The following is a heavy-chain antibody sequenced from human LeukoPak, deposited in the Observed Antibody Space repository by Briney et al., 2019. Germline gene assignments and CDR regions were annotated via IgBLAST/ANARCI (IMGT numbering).Heavy chain of an antibody. CDR3: ARGAGVPAAIHLDY. CDR1: GFTFSSYS. Sequence: PGGSLRLSCAASGFTFSSYSMNWVRQAPGKGLEWVSSISSSSSYIYYADSVRGRFTISRDNAKNSLYLQMNSLRADDTAVYYCARGAGVPAAIHLDYWGQGTLVTVSS. V-gene: IGHV3-21*01. D-gene: IGHD2-2*02. J-gene: IGHJ4*02. CDR2: ISSSSSYI.